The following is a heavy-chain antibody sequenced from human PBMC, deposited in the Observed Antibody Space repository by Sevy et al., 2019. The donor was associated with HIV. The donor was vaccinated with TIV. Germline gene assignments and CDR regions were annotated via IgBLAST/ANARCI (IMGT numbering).Heavy chain of an antibody. CDR3: ARDLPHLLPWELSRGSDF. CDR2: ISHDEIDK. J-gene: IGHJ4*02. CDR1: GFTFSNYA. Sequence: GGSLRLSCTAYGFTFSNYAVHWVRQAPGKGLEWVAIISHDEIDKDFAYSVRGRFSISRDTSKNTIYLQMNSLRPEDTAVYYCARDLPHLLPWELSRGSDFWGQGTLVTVSS. D-gene: IGHD3-16*01. V-gene: IGHV3-30*04.